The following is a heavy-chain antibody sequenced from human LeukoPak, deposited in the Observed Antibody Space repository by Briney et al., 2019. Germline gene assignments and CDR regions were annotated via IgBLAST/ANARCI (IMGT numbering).Heavy chain of an antibody. Sequence: SETLSLTCTVSGGSISSYYWSWIRQPPGKGLEWIGEINHSGSTNYNPSLKSRVTISVDTSKNQFSLKLSSVTAADTAVYYCARGLDSGSYYFDYWGQGTLVTVSS. CDR2: INHSGST. CDR3: ARGLDSGSYYFDY. D-gene: IGHD3-10*01. CDR1: GGSISSYY. V-gene: IGHV4-34*01. J-gene: IGHJ4*02.